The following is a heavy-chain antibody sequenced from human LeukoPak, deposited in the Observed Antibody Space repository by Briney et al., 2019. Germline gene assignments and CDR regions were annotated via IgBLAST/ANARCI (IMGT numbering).Heavy chain of an antibody. J-gene: IGHJ3*02. CDR2: IRYDGSNK. Sequence: GGSLRFSCAASGFTFSSYGMHWVRQAPGKGLEWVAFIRYDGSNKYYADSVKGRFTISRDNSKNTLYLQMNSLRAEDTAVYYCAGSLVPESAFDIWGQGTMVTVSS. D-gene: IGHD2-15*01. CDR1: GFTFSSYG. V-gene: IGHV3-30*02. CDR3: AGSLVPESAFDI.